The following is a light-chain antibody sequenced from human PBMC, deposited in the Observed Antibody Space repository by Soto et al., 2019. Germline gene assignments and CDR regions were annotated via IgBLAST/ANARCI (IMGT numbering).Light chain of an antibody. J-gene: IGLJ2*01. Sequence: QSALTQPASVSGSLGQSITISCTGTSSDVGSFNYVSWYRQSPTKAPELIIYEVTNRPSGVSNRFSGSKSGNTASLTISGLQAEDEADYYCSSYIPNSVIFGGGTKVT. V-gene: IGLV2-14*01. CDR3: SSYIPNSVI. CDR2: EVT. CDR1: SSDVGSFNY.